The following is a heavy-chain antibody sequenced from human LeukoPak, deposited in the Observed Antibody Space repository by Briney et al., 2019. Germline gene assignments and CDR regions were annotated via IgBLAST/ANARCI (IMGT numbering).Heavy chain of an antibody. CDR1: GYTFTSYD. D-gene: IGHD3-3*01. J-gene: IGHJ4*02. CDR2: TNPNSGNT. V-gene: IGHV1-8*01. Sequence: GASVKVSCKASGYTFTSYDINWVRQATGQGLEWMGWTNPNSGNTGYAQKFQGRVTMTRNTSISTAYMELSSLRSEDTAVYYCARTGVNTIFGVVIRRYFDYWGQGTLVTVSS. CDR3: ARTGVNTIFGVVIRRYFDY.